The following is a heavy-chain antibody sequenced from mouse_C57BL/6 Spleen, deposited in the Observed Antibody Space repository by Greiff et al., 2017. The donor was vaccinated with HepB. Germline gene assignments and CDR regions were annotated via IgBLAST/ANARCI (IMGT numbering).Heavy chain of an antibody. J-gene: IGHJ3*01. CDR1: GYAFRSYW. V-gene: IGHV1-80*01. CDR2: IYPGDGDT. D-gene: IGHD2-1*01. CDR3: ARRDGNYVAWFAY. Sequence: VQLQQSGAELVKPGASVKISCKASGYAFRSYWMNWVKQRPGKGLEWIGQIYPGDGDTNYNGKFKGKATLTADKSSSTAYMQLSSLTSEDSAVYFCARRDGNYVAWFAYWGQGTLVTVSA.